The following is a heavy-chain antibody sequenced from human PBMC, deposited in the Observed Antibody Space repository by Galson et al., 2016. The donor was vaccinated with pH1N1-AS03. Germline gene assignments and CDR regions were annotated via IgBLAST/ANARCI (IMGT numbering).Heavy chain of an antibody. D-gene: IGHD2-2*01. CDR3: AKDRVSINSFRFDP. Sequence: SLRLSCSGSGFSFSTFGMYWVRQAPGRGLEWVASIWYDGSNKYYLDSVKGRFTISRDNSQDTLYLQMNSLRADDTAVYYCAKDRVSINSFRFDPWGQGTLAIVSS. J-gene: IGHJ5*02. CDR2: IWYDGSNK. V-gene: IGHV3-33*06. CDR1: GFSFSTFG.